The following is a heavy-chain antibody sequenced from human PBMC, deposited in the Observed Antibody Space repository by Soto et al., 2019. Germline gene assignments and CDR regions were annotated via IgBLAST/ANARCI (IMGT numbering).Heavy chain of an antibody. CDR2: INSDGSVS. Sequence: EVQLVESGGGLVQPGGSLRLSCAASGFTFSNYWMYWVRQAPGKGLEWVSRINSDGSVSSYADSVKGRLTISRDNVKNTLYLQMDSRRAEDTAVYYCARGDCVGGSCYSLAGSFYYYMDVWGKGTTVNVFS. V-gene: IGHV3-74*02. CDR3: ARGDCVGGSCYSLAGSFYYYMDV. J-gene: IGHJ6*03. CDR1: GFTFSNYW. D-gene: IGHD2-15*01.